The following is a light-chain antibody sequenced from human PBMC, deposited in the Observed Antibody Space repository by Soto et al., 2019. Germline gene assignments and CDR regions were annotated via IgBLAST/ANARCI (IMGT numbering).Light chain of an antibody. Sequence: EIVLTQSPVTLSLSPGERATLSCRASQSISGYLAWYQQKPGQAPRLLIYDVSTRATGIPARFSASGSGTEFTLTVSSLQSEDSAVYYCQQHNNWPPITFGQGTRLEIK. CDR1: QSISGY. V-gene: IGKV3-15*01. J-gene: IGKJ5*01. CDR2: DVS. CDR3: QQHNNWPPIT.